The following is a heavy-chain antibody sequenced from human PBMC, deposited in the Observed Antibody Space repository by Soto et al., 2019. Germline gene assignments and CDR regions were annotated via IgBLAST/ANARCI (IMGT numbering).Heavy chain of an antibody. D-gene: IGHD1-1*01. CDR2: IYPGDSDT. CDR3: ARLGFPPHWRGAFDI. CDR1: GYSFTSYW. J-gene: IGHJ3*02. Sequence: GESLKISCKGSGYSFTSYWIGWVRQMPGKGLEWMGIIYPGDSDTRYSPSFQGQVTISAGKSINTAYLQWSSRKASDAAMYYCARLGFPPHWRGAFDIWGQGTMVTVSS. V-gene: IGHV5-51*01.